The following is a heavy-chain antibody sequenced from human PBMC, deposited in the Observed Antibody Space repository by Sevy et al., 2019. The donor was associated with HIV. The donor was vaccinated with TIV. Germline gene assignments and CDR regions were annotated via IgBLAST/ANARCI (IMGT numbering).Heavy chain of an antibody. CDR3: ARDKNSAMVTPFDF. V-gene: IGHV3-7*03. CDR1: GFTVSNYW. J-gene: IGHJ4*02. Sequence: GGSLRLSCVASGFTVSNYWMNWVRQAPGMGLEWVAKIKEDGKETYYVDSVKGRFTIYRDNAKNSLYLQMTSLRAEDTAVYYCARDKNSAMVTPFDFWGQGTLVTVSS. CDR2: IKEDGKET. D-gene: IGHD5-18*01.